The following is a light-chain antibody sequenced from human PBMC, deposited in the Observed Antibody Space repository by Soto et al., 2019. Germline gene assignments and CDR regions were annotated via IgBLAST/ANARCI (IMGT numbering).Light chain of an antibody. CDR2: AAS. CDR3: QQSYGVPLT. Sequence: DIQLTQSPSSLSASVGDRVTITCRASQSITNFLSWYQQKPGKAPNLLIYAASSLQGGVPSRFSGSGSGTDFTLTISNLQPEDFATYFCQQSYGVPLTFGGGPKVEI. J-gene: IGKJ4*01. CDR1: QSITNF. V-gene: IGKV1-39*01.